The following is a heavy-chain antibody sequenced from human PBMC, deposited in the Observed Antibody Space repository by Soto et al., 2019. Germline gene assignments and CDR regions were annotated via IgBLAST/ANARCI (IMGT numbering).Heavy chain of an antibody. V-gene: IGHV4-59*01. CDR1: GGSISSYY. CDR3: ARGYCSGGSCPHFDY. D-gene: IGHD2-15*01. CDR2: IYYSGST. J-gene: IGHJ4*02. Sequence: SETLSLTCTVSGGSISSYYWSWIRQPPGKGLEWIGYIYYSGSTNYNPSLKSRVTISVDTSKNQFSLKLSSVTAADTAVYYCARGYCSGGSCPHFDYWGQGTLVTVSS.